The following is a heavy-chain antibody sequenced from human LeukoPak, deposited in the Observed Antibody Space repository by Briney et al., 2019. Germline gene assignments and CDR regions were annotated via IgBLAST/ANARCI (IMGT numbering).Heavy chain of an antibody. CDR3: AKDFYNWNSAFDY. CDR2: ISSSSSTI. Sequence: PGGSLRLSCAASGFTFSSYSTNWVRQAPGKGLEWVSYISSSSSTIYYADSVKGRFTISRDNAKNSLYLQMNSLRAEDTAVYYCAKDFYNWNSAFDYWGQGTLVTVSS. J-gene: IGHJ4*02. D-gene: IGHD1-7*01. CDR1: GFTFSSYS. V-gene: IGHV3-48*01.